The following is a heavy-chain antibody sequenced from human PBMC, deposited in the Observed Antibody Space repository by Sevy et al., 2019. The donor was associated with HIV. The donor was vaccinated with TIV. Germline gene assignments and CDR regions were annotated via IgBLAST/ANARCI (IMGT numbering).Heavy chain of an antibody. CDR3: ATTKDYYDSSGSPFDY. J-gene: IGHJ4*02. Sequence: ASVKVSCKVSGYTLSQLSLHWVRQAPGKGLEWMGSFEPEDAETIYAQKFQGRVTMTEDRSTDTAYMVLSSLRSEDTAVYFCATTKDYYDSSGSPFDYWGQGTLVTVSS. CDR2: FEPEDAET. V-gene: IGHV1-24*01. CDR1: GYTLSQLS. D-gene: IGHD3-22*01.